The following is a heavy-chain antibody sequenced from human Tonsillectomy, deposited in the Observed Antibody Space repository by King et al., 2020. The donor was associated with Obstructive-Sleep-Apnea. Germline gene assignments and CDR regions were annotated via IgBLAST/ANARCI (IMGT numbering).Heavy chain of an antibody. CDR2: ISYDGANE. Sequence: VQLVESGGGVVQPGRSLRLSCAASGFTFSNYAIHWVRQAPGKGLEWVTIISYDGANESYADSVKGRFTISRDNSKNTVYLQMNSLKTEDTAVYYCARDRTDTTMFQGLDYWGQGTLVTVSS. D-gene: IGHD5-18*01. V-gene: IGHV3-30*04. CDR1: GFTFSNYA. J-gene: IGHJ4*02. CDR3: ARDRTDTTMFQGLDY.